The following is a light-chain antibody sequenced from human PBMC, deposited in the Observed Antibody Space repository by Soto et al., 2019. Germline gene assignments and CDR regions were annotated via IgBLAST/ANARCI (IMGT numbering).Light chain of an antibody. CDR1: QSVLTSSNNKNY. CDR2: WAS. CDR3: QQYYSTPYT. Sequence: DIVMTQSPDSLAVSLGERATINCKSSQSVLTSSNNKNYLAWYHQKPGQPPKLLIYWASTRESGVPDRFSGSGSVTDFTLTISSLQAEDVAVYYCQQYYSTPYTFGQGTKLEIK. J-gene: IGKJ2*01. V-gene: IGKV4-1*01.